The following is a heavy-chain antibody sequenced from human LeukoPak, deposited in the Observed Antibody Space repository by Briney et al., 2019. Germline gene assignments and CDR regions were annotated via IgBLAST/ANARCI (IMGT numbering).Heavy chain of an antibody. CDR2: IPYSGNT. CDR1: GDSISSSSYY. D-gene: IGHD3-10*01. CDR3: ARYYYGSGSPYYFDY. Sequence: SETLSLTCTVSGDSISSSSYYWGWIRQPPGKGLEWIGSIPYSGNTYYNPSLKSRVTISVDTSKNQFSLKLSSVTAADTAVYYCARYYYGSGSPYYFDYWGQGTLVTVSS. V-gene: IGHV4-39*07. J-gene: IGHJ4*02.